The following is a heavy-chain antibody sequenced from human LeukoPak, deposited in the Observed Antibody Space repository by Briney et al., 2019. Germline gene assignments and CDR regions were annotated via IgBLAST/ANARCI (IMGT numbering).Heavy chain of an antibody. J-gene: IGHJ5*02. CDR1: GGSVSSGSYY. D-gene: IGHD3-10*01. V-gene: IGHV4-61*01. CDR3: ARDLGVRGVIIKRPKGWFDP. CDR2: IYYSGST. Sequence: PSETLSLTCTVSGGSVSSGSYYWGWIRQPPGKGLEWIGYIYYSGSTNYNPSLKSRVTISVDTSKNQFSLKLSSVTAADTAVYYCARDLGVRGVIIKRPKGWFDPWGQGTLVTVSS.